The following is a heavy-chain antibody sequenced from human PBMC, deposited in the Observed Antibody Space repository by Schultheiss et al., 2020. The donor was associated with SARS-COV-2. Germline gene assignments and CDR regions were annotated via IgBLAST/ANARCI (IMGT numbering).Heavy chain of an antibody. J-gene: IGHJ1*01. CDR3: ARIGRYSGSYGY. CDR2: INPNSGGT. V-gene: IGHV1-2*02. CDR1: GGTFSSYA. Sequence: ASVKVSCKASGGTFSSYAISWVRQAPGQGLEWMGGINPNSGGTNYAQKFQGRVTMTRDTSRSTVYVELSSLRSEDTAVYYCARIGRYSGSYGYWGQGTLVTVSS. D-gene: IGHD1-26*01.